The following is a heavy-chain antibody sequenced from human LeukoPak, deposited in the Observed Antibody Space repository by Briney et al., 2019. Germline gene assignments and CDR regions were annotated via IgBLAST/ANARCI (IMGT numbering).Heavy chain of an antibody. J-gene: IGHJ4*02. CDR2: ISSSSSYI. CDR3: ARRGYSYGYPHRSHPFDY. D-gene: IGHD5-18*01. Sequence: GGSLRLSCAASGFTFSSYSMNWVRQAPGKGLEWVSSISSSSSYIYYADSVKGRFTISRDNAKNSLYLQMNSLRAEDTAVYYCARRGYSYGYPHRSHPFDYWGQGTLVTVSS. CDR1: GFTFSSYS. V-gene: IGHV3-21*01.